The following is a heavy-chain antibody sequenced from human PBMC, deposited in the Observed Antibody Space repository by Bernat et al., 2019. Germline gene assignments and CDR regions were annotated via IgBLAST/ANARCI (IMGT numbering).Heavy chain of an antibody. D-gene: IGHD3-22*01. CDR2: ISHDGGDE. CDR3: AKEFPGYFVDSSYHHETFFFDY. Sequence: VQLVDSGGGVVQPGSTLRLSCAASRFTFRDFGMHWVRQAPGKGLEWVASISHDGGDEYYADSVKGRFTISRDNSNNTLYLQMNSLRAEDTAVYYCAKEFPGYFVDSSYHHETFFFDYLGRGSLVTVSP. J-gene: IGHJ4*02. CDR1: RFTFRDFG. V-gene: IGHV3-30*18.